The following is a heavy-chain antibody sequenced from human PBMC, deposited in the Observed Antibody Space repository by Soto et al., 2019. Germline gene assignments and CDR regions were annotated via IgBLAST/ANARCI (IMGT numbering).Heavy chain of an antibody. CDR2: IYYSGST. V-gene: IGHV4-30-4*01. CDR3: AREFYYYGSGSYLYNWFAP. Sequence: SETLSLTCTVSGGSISSGDYYWSWIRQPPGKGLEWIGYIYYSGSTYYNPSLKSRVTISVDTSKNQFSLKLSSVTAADTAVYYCAREFYYYGSGSYLYNWFAPWVQGTLVTVSS. J-gene: IGHJ5*02. D-gene: IGHD3-10*01. CDR1: GGSISSGDYY.